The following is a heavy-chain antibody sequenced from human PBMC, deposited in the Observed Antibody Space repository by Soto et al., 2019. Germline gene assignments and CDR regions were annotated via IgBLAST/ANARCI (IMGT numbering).Heavy chain of an antibody. J-gene: IGHJ4*02. CDR2: IIPIRGIA. CDR1: GGTFSSYT. V-gene: IGHV1-69*02. D-gene: IGHD3-10*01. Sequence: QVQLVQSGAEVKKPGSSVNVSCKASGGTFSSYTISWVRQAPGQGLEWMGRIIPIRGIANYAQKFQGRVTITADKSTSTAYMELSSLRSEDTAVYYCASWTKGIDYYGSGSYPYWGQGTLVTVSS. CDR3: ASWTKGIDYYGSGSYPY.